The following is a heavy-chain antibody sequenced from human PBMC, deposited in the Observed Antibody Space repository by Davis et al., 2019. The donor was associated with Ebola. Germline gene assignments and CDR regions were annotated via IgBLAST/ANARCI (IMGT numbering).Heavy chain of an antibody. CDR1: GFNFSAYG. CDR3: ARDAAPGDCGTITCYTVNFIEP. CDR2: ISYEGSIK. V-gene: IGHV3-30*03. Sequence: PGGSLRLSCAASGFNFSAYGFHWVRQAPGKGLEWVAIISYEGSIKFYADSVEGRFTISRDNSKDTVYLQMNSLRPEDTAVYYCARDAAPGDCGTITCYTVNFIEPWGQGSLVTVSS. J-gene: IGHJ5*02. D-gene: IGHD2-2*02.